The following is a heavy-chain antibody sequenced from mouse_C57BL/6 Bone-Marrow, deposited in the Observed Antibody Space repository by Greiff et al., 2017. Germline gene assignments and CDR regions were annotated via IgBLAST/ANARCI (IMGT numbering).Heavy chain of an antibody. J-gene: IGHJ2*01. Sequence: QVHVKQSGAELARPGASVKLSCKASGYTFASYGISWVKQSTGQGLEWIGEIYPRSGTTYYHEKFKGQAPMPADNSYSNAYMELRILTSEDSAVYFCARESIYYDYDGGGYWGKGTTLTVSS. V-gene: IGHV1-81*01. CDR2: IYPRSGTT. D-gene: IGHD2-4*01. CDR1: GYTFASYG. CDR3: ARESIYYDYDGGGY.